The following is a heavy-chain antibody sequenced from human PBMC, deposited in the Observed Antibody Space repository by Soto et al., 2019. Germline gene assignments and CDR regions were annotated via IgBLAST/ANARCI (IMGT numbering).Heavy chain of an antibody. CDR2: IIPIFGTA. Sequence: QVQLVQSGAEVKKPGSSVKVSCKASGGTFSSYAISWVRQAPGQGLEWMGGIIPIFGTANYAQKFQGRVTITADESTSTAYMELSSLRSEDTAVYYCERAYSGSYFRTELYYSYYGMDVWGQGTTVTVSS. V-gene: IGHV1-69*01. J-gene: IGHJ6*02. CDR3: ERAYSGSYFRTELYYSYYGMDV. CDR1: GGTFSSYA. D-gene: IGHD1-26*01.